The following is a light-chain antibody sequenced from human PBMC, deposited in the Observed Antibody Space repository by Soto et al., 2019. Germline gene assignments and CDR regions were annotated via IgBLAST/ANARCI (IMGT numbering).Light chain of an antibody. J-gene: IGLJ2*01. CDR2: DVT. V-gene: IGLV2-14*03. Sequence: QSALTQPASVSGSPGRSGTISCTGSSSDVGDFNYVSWYQHLPGRAPKLIIYDVTNRPSGISYRFSASKSGRTASLTISRLQAEDEADYYCSSYSSSSTHVVFGGGTKLTVL. CDR1: SSDVGDFNY. CDR3: SSYSSSSTHVV.